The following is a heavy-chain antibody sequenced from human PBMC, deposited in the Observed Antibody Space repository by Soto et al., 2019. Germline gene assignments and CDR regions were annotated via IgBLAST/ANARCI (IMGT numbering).Heavy chain of an antibody. Sequence: PGGSLRLSCAASGFTFSSYGMHWVRQAPGKGLEWVAVIWYDGSNKYYADSVKGRFTISRDNSKNTLYLQMNSLRAEDTAVYYCARDPEEEAIFGVVLDYYMDVWGKGTTVTVSS. CDR3: ARDPEEEAIFGVVLDYYMDV. CDR1: GFTFSSYG. CDR2: IWYDGSNK. D-gene: IGHD3-3*01. V-gene: IGHV3-33*01. J-gene: IGHJ6*03.